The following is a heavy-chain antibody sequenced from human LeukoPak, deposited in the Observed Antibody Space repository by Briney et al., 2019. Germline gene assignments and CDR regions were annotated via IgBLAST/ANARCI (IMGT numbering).Heavy chain of an antibody. CDR1: GGSISSSSNY. D-gene: IGHD6-13*01. J-gene: IGHJ4*02. CDR3: ARQRELAAAGTAFDY. CDR2: IYYSGST. Sequence: PSETLSLTCTVSGGSISSSSNYCGWIRQPPGKGLEWIGSIYYSGSTYYNPSLKSRVTISVDTSKNQFSLKLSSVTAADTTVYYCARQRELAAAGTAFDYWGQGTLVTVSS. V-gene: IGHV4-39*01.